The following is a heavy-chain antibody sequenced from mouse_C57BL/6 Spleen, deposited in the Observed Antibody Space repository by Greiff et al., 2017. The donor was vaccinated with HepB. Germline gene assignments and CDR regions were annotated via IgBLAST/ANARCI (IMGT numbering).Heavy chain of an antibody. D-gene: IGHD1-1*01. Sequence: EVMLVESGGGLVQPGGSLKLSCAASGFTFSDYYMYWVRQTPEKRLEWVAYISNGGGSTYYPDTVKGRFTISRDNAKNTLYLQMSRLKSEDTAMYYCARHNYGSRIPAMDYWGQGTSVTVSS. V-gene: IGHV5-12*01. CDR1: GFTFSDYY. J-gene: IGHJ4*01. CDR3: ARHNYGSRIPAMDY. CDR2: ISNGGGST.